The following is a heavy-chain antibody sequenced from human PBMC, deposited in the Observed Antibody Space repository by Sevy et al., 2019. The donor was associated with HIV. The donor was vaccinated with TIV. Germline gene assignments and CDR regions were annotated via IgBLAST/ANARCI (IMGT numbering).Heavy chain of an antibody. CDR3: ARPYGSGSWEAFDL. D-gene: IGHD3-10*01. V-gene: IGHV3-21*01. CDR2: ISSSSNYI. J-gene: IGHJ3*01. Sequence: GGSLRLSCSASGFTFNTYTMNWVRQAPGKGLEWVSSISSSSNYIYYADSLKGRFTISRDNAGNSLYLQMSSLRAEDTAVYYCARPYGSGSWEAFDLWGQGTMVTVSS. CDR1: GFTFNTYT.